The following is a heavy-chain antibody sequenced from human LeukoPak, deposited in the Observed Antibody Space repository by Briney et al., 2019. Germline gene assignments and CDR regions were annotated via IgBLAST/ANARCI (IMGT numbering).Heavy chain of an antibody. J-gene: IGHJ4*02. V-gene: IGHV4-39*07. CDR3: ARRVDYVWGSYRPHFDY. D-gene: IGHD3-16*02. CDR1: GGSISSSSYY. CDR2: IYYSGST. Sequence: SETLSLTCTVSGGSISSSSYYWGWIRQPPGKGLEWIGCIYYSGSTYYNPSLKSRVTISVDTSKNQFSLKLSSVTAADTAVYYCARRVDYVWGSYRPHFDYWGQGTLVTVSS.